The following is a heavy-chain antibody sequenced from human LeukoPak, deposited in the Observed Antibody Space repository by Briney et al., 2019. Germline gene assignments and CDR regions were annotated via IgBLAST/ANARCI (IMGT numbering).Heavy chain of an antibody. CDR3: ARDRWPDCSSTSCSRGYYYGMDV. D-gene: IGHD2-2*01. J-gene: IGHJ6*02. V-gene: IGHV4-39*07. CDR1: GGSVDSGSYY. CDR2: IYYSGDT. Sequence: PSETLSLTCTVSGGSVDSGSYYWGWIRQSPGKGLEWIGSIYYSGDTYYNPSLKSRVTISVDTSKNQFSLKLSSVTAADTAVYYCARDRWPDCSSTSCSRGYYYGMDVWGQGTTVTVSS.